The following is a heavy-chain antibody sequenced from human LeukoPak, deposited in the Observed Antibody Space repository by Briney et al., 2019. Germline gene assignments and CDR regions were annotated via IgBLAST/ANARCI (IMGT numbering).Heavy chain of an antibody. D-gene: IGHD4-11*01. CDR1: GFTFSDYY. CDR3: ARTDGVTVTTSGDAIFDY. CDR2: ISSSGSTI. Sequence: GGSLRLSCAASGFTFSDYYMSWIRQAPEKGLEWVSYISSSGSTIYYADSVKGRFTISRDNAKNSLYLQMNSLRAEDTAVYYCARTDGVTVTTSGDAIFDYWGQGTLVTVSS. J-gene: IGHJ4*02. V-gene: IGHV3-11*01.